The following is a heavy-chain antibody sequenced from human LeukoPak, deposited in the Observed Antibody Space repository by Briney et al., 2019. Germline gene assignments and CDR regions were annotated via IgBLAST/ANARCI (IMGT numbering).Heavy chain of an antibody. CDR3: AGSKGGRQITTSY. CDR1: GGSISSSNW. D-gene: IGHD1-1*01. Sequence: SETLSLTCAVSGGSISSSNWWSWVRQPPGKGLEWIGEIYHSGSTNYNPSLKSRVTISVDKSKNQFSLKLSSVTAADTAVYYCAGSKGGRQITTSYWGQGTLVTVSS. J-gene: IGHJ4*02. CDR2: IYHSGST. V-gene: IGHV4-4*02.